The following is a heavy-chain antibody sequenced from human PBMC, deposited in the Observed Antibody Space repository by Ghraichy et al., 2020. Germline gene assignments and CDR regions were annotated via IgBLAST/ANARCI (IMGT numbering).Heavy chain of an antibody. J-gene: IGHJ4*02. V-gene: IGHV1-2*02. CDR1: GYTFTGYY. D-gene: IGHD2-15*01. Sequence: ASVKVSCKASGYTFTGYYMHWVRQAPGQGLEWMGWINPNSGGTNYAQKFQGRVTMTRDTSISTAYMELSRLRSDDTAVYYCARGTAYGWWEPVTDYWGQGTLVTVSS. CDR3: ARGTAYGWWEPVTDY. CDR2: INPNSGGT.